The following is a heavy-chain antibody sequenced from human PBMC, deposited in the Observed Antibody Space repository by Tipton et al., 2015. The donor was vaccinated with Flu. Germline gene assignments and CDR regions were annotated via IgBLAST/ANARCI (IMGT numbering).Heavy chain of an antibody. CDR1: GYTFTGYY. V-gene: IGHV1-2*06. Sequence: QSGAEVKEPGASVKVSCKTSGYTFTGYYLHWVRQAPGQGLEGVGRIDPKNGGTNSAQRFRGRVTLTSDTSTTTAHMELYNLSTDETAVYYCLREARIAGDHRGQGTLVTVSS. D-gene: IGHD1-26*01. CDR2: IDPKNGGT. CDR3: LREARIAGDH. J-gene: IGHJ5*02.